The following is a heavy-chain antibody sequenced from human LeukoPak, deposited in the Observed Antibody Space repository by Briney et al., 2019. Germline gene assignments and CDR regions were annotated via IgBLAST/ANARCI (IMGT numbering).Heavy chain of an antibody. V-gene: IGHV3-15*01. CDR1: GFTFSNAW. CDR3: NTGGYYQDY. CDR2: IKSNPDGGAT. D-gene: IGHD1-26*01. J-gene: IGHJ4*02. Sequence: GGSLRLSCAGSGFTFSNAWMNWVRQAPGKGLEWVGRIKSNPDGGATDYVAPVKGRFTISRDDSTNTVYLQMSSLRTEDTAVYYCNTGGYYQDYWGQGTLVTVSS.